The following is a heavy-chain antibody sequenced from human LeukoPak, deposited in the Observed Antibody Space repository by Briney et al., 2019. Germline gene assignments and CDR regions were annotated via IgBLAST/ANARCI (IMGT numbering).Heavy chain of an antibody. CDR3: ARDGRRSLDY. CDR1: GYTFTSNY. V-gene: IGHV1-46*01. J-gene: IGHJ4*02. Sequence: GASVMVSCKAFGYTFTSNYMHWVRQAPGQGLEWMGIINPSGGSTSYAQKFQGRVTMTRDMSTSTVYMELSSLRSEDTAVYYCARDGRRSLDYWGQGTLVTVSS. CDR2: INPSGGST. D-gene: IGHD2-15*01.